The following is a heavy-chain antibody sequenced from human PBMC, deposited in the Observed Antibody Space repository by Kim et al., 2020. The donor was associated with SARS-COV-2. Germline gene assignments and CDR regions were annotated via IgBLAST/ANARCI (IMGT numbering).Heavy chain of an antibody. CDR1: GFTFSNAW. CDR2: IKSKTDGGTT. CDR3: TSYRYYYDSSGYKSFDY. D-gene: IGHD3-22*01. V-gene: IGHV3-15*01. Sequence: GGSLRLSCAASGFTFSNAWMSWVRQAPGKGLEWVGRIKSKTDGGTTDYAAPVKGRFTISRDDSKNTLSLQMNSLKTEDTAVYYCTSYRYYYDSSGYKSFDYWGQGTLVTVSS. J-gene: IGHJ4*02.